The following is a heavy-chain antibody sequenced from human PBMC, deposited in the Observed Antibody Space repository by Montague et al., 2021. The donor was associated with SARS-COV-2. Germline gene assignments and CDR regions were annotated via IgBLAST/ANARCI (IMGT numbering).Heavy chain of an antibody. J-gene: IGHJ4*02. CDR2: INDRGVTNY. CDR1: GFSFSTSGMC. Sequence: LGKPTQTLTLTCTFSGFSFSTSGMCVTWIRQPPGKGLEWIAEINDRGVTNYNYNPSLGSRVTISADTSKNQFSLKLRSVTAADTAVYYCARWDPQTLTVISLRGKSANDYWGQGTLVTVSS. V-gene: IGHV4-39*07. CDR3: ARWDPQTLTVISLRGKSANDY. D-gene: IGHD4-11*01.